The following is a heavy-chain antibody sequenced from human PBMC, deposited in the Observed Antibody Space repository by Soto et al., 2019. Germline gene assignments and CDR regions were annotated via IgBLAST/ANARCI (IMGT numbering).Heavy chain of an antibody. CDR2: IYYSGST. V-gene: IGHV4-31*03. D-gene: IGHD2-2*01. J-gene: IGHJ5*02. Sequence: SETLSLTCTVSGGSISSGGYYWSWIRQHPGKGLEWIGYIYYSGSTYNNPSLKSRVTISVDTSKNQFSLKLSSVTAADTAVYYCARGIVVVPAATLGWWFDPWGQGTLVTVSS. CDR1: GGSISSGGYY. CDR3: ARGIVVVPAATLGWWFDP.